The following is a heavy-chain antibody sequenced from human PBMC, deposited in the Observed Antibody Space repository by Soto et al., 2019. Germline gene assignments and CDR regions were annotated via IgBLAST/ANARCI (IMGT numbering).Heavy chain of an antibody. CDR3: ARDPRRSSGWPNDAFDI. D-gene: IGHD6-19*01. J-gene: IGHJ3*02. V-gene: IGHV1-69*12. CDR1: GGTFSSYD. Sequence: QVQLVQSGAEVKKPGSSVKVSCKASGGTFSSYDISWVRQAPGQGLEWMGGIIPIYDTTNYAQRFQGTVTITADESTSTAYMELSSLRSEDTAVYYCARDPRRSSGWPNDAFDIWGQGTMVTVSS. CDR2: IIPIYDTT.